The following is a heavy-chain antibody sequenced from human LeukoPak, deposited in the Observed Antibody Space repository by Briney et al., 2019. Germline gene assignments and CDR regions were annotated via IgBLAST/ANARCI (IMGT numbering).Heavy chain of an antibody. CDR3: ARDYDSSGYRNAFDI. CDR1: GFIFTGYF. V-gene: IGHV3-7*01. Sequence: PGGSLRLSCAASGFIFTGYFMSWVRQAPGKGLEWVASIKHDGSEKYYVDSVRGRFTISRDNTKNLLYLQMSSLRAEDTAVYYCARDYDSSGYRNAFDIWGQGTMVTVSS. CDR2: IKHDGSEK. D-gene: IGHD3-22*01. J-gene: IGHJ3*02.